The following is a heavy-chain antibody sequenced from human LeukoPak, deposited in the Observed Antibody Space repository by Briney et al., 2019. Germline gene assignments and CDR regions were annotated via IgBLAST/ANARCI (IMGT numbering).Heavy chain of an antibody. J-gene: IGHJ1*01. V-gene: IGHV1-69*13. D-gene: IGHD6-13*01. CDR1: GYTFTSYY. CDR3: ARHAGSSSSWSEYFQH. CDR2: IIPIFGTA. Sequence: GASVKVSCKASGYTFTSYYMHWVRQAPGQGLEWMGGIIPIFGTANYAQKFQGRVTITADESTSTAYMELSSLRSEDTAVYYCARHAGSSSSWSEYFQHWGQGTLVTVSS.